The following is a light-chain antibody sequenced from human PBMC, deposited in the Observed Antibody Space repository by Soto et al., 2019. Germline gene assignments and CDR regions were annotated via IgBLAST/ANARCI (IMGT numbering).Light chain of an antibody. J-gene: IGKJ5*01. Sequence: LLTQSPAPLSLLQCGRATSSGRASQSVSSYLAWYQQKPGQAPRLLIYGASSRATGIPDRFSGSGSGTDFTLTISRLEPEDFAVYYCQQYGSSPQVTFGQGTRLEIK. CDR2: GAS. CDR3: QQYGSSPQVT. V-gene: IGKV3-20*01. CDR1: QSVSSY.